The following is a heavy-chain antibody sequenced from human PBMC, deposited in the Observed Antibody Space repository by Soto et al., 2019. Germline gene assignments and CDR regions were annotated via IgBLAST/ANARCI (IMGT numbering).Heavy chain of an antibody. CDR2: IYYSGST. CDR3: ARDSLVDGYDAFDI. CDR1: GGSISSGGYY. Sequence: QVQLQESGPGLVKPSQTLSLTCTVSGGSISSGGYYWSWIRQHPGKGLEWIGYIYYSGSTYYNPSLKSRVTISVDTSKNQCSLKLSSVTAADTAVYYCARDSLVDGYDAFDIWGQGTMVTVSS. D-gene: IGHD2-2*01. V-gene: IGHV4-31*03. J-gene: IGHJ3*02.